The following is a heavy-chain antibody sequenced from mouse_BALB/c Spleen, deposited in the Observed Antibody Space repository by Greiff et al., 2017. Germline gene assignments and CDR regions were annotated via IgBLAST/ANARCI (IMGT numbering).Heavy chain of an antibody. Sequence: EVQLQESGPGLVKPSQSLSLTCTVTGYSITSDYAWNWIRQFPGNKLEWMGYISYSGSTSYNPSLKSRISITRDTSKNQFFLQLNSVTTEDTATYYCASYDGYYDYAMDYWGQGTSVTVSS. CDR2: ISYSGST. D-gene: IGHD2-3*01. CDR3: ASYDGYYDYAMDY. V-gene: IGHV3-2*02. CDR1: GYSITSDYA. J-gene: IGHJ4*01.